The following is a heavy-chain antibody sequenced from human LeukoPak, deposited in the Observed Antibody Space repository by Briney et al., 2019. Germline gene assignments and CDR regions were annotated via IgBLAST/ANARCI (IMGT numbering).Heavy chain of an antibody. J-gene: IGHJ6*02. CDR3: AKEVFRYGYHGLDV. V-gene: IGHV3-30*02. CDR2: IRPDGSHI. Sequence: GGSLRLSCAASGFSFSTFVMHWVRQAPGKGLEWVAVIRPDGSHISYVDPVKGRFTISRDNSNNTMYLQTDSLRAEDTAVYYCAKEVFRYGYHGLDVWGQGTTVTVSS. CDR1: GFSFSTFV. D-gene: IGHD5-18*01.